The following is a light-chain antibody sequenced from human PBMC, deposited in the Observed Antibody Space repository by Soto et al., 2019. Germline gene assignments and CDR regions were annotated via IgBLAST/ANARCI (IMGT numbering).Light chain of an antibody. CDR1: SSDVGDYNY. J-gene: IGLJ1*01. Sequence: QSALTQPASVSGSPGQSITISCTGSSSDVGDYNYVAWYQQHPDKAPKLMIFDVGSRPSGVSNRFSGSKSGSTASLTISGLQAEDEADYFCSSYSSSGTLYVFGTGTKLTVL. CDR2: DVG. CDR3: SSYSSSGTLYV. V-gene: IGLV2-14*01.